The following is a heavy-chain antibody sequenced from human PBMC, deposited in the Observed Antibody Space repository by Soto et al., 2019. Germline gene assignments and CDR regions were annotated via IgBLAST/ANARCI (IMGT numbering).Heavy chain of an antibody. CDR3: AKDPYSSGRGAFDI. CDR1: GFTFSSYG. V-gene: IGHV3-30*18. J-gene: IGHJ3*02. CDR2: ISYDGSNK. Sequence: QVQLVESGGGVVQPGRSLRLSCAASGFTFSSYGMHWVRQAPGKGLEWVAVISYDGSNKYYADSVKGRFTISRDNSKNTLYLQMNRLRAEDTAVYYCAKDPYSSGRGAFDIWGQGTMVTVSS. D-gene: IGHD6-19*01.